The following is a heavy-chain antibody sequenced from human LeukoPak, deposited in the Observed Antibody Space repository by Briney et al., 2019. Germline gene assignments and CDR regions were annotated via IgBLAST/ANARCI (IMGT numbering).Heavy chain of an antibody. D-gene: IGHD2-2*02. CDR2: INSNGGAT. CDR3: TRTWWTEACSSSSCFTPDFDY. V-gene: IGHV1-2*06. J-gene: IGHJ4*02. CDR1: GYTFINYQ. Sequence: GASVKVSCTTSGYTFINYQIHWVRQAPDQGLEWMGRINSNGGATVFAQKFQGRVTMIRDTSINTVYMKLSSLEFDDTAVYYCTRTWWTEACSSSSCFTPDFDYWGQGTPVTVSS.